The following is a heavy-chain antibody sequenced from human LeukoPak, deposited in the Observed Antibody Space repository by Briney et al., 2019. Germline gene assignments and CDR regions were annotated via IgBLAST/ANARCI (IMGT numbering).Heavy chain of an antibody. CDR2: IRGKAYGGTT. V-gene: IGHV3-49*03. CDR1: GFTFGDYA. CDR3: TREIEMATITGAFDY. J-gene: IGHJ4*02. D-gene: IGHD5-24*01. Sequence: AGGSLRLSCTASGFTFGDYAPSWFRQAPGKGLEWVGFIRGKAYGGTTEYAASVKGRLTISRDDSKSIAYLQMNSLKTEDTAVYYCTREIEMATITGAFDYWGQGTLVTVSS.